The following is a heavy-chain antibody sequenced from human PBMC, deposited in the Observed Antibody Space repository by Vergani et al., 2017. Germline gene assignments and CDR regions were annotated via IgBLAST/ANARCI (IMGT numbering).Heavy chain of an antibody. CDR2: MNPNSGNT. CDR3: AAEPRDCSSASCYSYAFDS. D-gene: IGHD2-2*01. V-gene: IGHV1-8*01. Sequence: QVQLVQSGAEVKKPGASVKVSCKASGYTFTSYDINWVRQATGQGLEWMGWMNPNSGNTGYAQKFQGRVTMTRNTSISTAYMELSSLRSEDTAVYYCAAEPRDCSSASCYSYAFDSWGQGTMVTVSS. CDR1: GYTFTSYD. J-gene: IGHJ3*02.